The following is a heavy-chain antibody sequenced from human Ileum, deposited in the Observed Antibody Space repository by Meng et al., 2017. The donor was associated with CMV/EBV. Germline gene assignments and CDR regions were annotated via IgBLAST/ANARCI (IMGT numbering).Heavy chain of an antibody. D-gene: IGHD3-10*01. J-gene: IGHJ6*02. CDR3: SRGVTSAYYYHGLDV. Sequence: SETLSLTCSASGGSISGYYWSWIRQPPGKGLEWIGYVDQTGGTNYNPSLKSRVTILIDMSKRQFSLKLRSVSAADTAVYYCSRGVTSAYYYHGLDVWGQGTTVTVSS. CDR2: VDQTGGT. CDR1: GGSISGYY. V-gene: IGHV4-59*01.